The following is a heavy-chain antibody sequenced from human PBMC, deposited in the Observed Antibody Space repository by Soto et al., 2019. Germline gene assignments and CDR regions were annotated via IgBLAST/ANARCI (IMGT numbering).Heavy chain of an antibody. CDR1: GFTVSSYA. CDR3: AKVARMTTVTNVLD. D-gene: IGHD4-17*01. Sequence: EVQLLESGGGLVQPGGSLRLSCAASGFTVSSYAMNWVRQAPGKGLEWVSAISGSGVITYYADSVKGRFTISRDNSKNTQYLQMNSLRAEDTAVYYCAKVARMTTVTNVLDWGQGTLVTVSS. V-gene: IGHV3-23*01. J-gene: IGHJ4*02. CDR2: ISGSGVIT.